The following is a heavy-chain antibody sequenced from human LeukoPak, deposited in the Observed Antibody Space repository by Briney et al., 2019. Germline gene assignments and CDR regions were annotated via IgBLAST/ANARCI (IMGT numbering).Heavy chain of an antibody. Sequence: PGGSLRLSCAASGFSFSSYSFNWARQAPGKGLEWVSSINTVSSYIYYADSLKGRFTISRDNAKNSVYLQMDSLRAEDSAVYYCARSRRNTDSSGFFYYYDYWGQGTLVTVSS. D-gene: IGHD3-22*01. V-gene: IGHV3-21*06. J-gene: IGHJ4*02. CDR2: INTVSSYI. CDR3: ARSRRNTDSSGFFYYYDY. CDR1: GFSFSSYS.